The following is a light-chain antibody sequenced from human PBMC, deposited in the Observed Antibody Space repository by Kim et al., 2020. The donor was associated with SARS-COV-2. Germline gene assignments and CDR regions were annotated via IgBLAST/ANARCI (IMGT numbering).Light chain of an antibody. V-gene: IGKV4-1*01. CDR1: RTVLYSSNNKNY. CDR2: WAS. Sequence: DIVMTQSPDSLAVSLGERATINCKSSRTVLYSSNNKNYLAWYQQKQGQPPKLLIYWASTRESGVPDRFSGSGSGTDFTLTINSLQAEDVAVYYCQQYYSTPHTFGPGTKVDIK. CDR3: QQYYSTPHT. J-gene: IGKJ3*01.